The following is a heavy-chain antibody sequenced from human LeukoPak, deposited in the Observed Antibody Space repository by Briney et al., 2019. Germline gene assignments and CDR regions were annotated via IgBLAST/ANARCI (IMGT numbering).Heavy chain of an antibody. CDR3: ARRGSGWAFDI. V-gene: IGHV4-31*03. D-gene: IGHD3-22*01. CDR1: GGSISSGGYY. CDR2: IYYSGSN. Sequence: SETLSLTCTVSGGSISSGGYYWSWIRQHPGKGLEWLGYIYYSGSNYYNPSLRSGVTLPVDASKNQFSLKLSSVTGTDTAVYYCARRGSGWAFDIWGQGTMVTVSS. J-gene: IGHJ3*02.